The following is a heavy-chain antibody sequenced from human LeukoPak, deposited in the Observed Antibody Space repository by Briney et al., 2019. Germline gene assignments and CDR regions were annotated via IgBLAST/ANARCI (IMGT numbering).Heavy chain of an antibody. J-gene: IGHJ5*02. CDR1: GGSFSGYY. V-gene: IGHV4-34*01. Sequence: SETLSLTCAVYGGSFSGYYWSWIRQPPGKGLEWIGEINHSGSTNYNPSLKSRVTISVDTSKNQFSLKLSSVTAADTAVYYCAGESVNYDCFDPWGHGTLVTVSS. CDR2: INHSGST. D-gene: IGHD1-7*01. CDR3: AGESVNYDCFDP.